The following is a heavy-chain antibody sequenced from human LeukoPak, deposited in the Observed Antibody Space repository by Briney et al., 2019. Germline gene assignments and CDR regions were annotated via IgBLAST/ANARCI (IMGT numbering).Heavy chain of an antibody. J-gene: IGHJ4*02. CDR3: AMGPGFDY. Sequence: KFQGRVTFTRDTSASTAYMDLSSLRSEDTAVYYCAMGPGFDYWGQGTLVTVSS. V-gene: IGHV1-3*01.